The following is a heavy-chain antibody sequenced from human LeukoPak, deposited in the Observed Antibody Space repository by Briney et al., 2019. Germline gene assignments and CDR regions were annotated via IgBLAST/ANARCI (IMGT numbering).Heavy chain of an antibody. CDR1: GGSISNYY. D-gene: IGHD1-1*01. J-gene: IGHJ5*02. CDR3: ARARRWNAAVEGWWFDP. V-gene: IGHV4-59*01. CDR2: IYYSGST. Sequence: PSETLSLTCTVSGGSISNYYWSWIRQSPVKGLEWIGFIYYSGSTNYNPSLKSRVTISVDTSKNQFSLKLSSATAADTAVYYCARARRWNAAVEGWWFDPWGQGTLVTVSS.